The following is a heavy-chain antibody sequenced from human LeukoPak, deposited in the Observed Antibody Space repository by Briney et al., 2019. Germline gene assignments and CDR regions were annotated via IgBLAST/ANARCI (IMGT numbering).Heavy chain of an antibody. CDR3: AKTLGDIVGATNFDY. CDR1: GFTFNTFA. J-gene: IGHJ4*02. Sequence: GGSLRLSCAASGFTFNTFAMTWVRQAPGKGLEWASGISDSGGSTYYADSVKGRFTISRDNSKNTLYLQMNSLRAEDTAVYYCAKTLGDIVGATNFDYWGQGTLVTVSS. V-gene: IGHV3-23*01. CDR2: ISDSGGST. D-gene: IGHD1-26*01.